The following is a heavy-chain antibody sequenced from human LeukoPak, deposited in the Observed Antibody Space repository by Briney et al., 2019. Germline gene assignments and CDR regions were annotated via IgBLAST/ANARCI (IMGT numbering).Heavy chain of an antibody. CDR3: ARDHPPGYNYIQQFDY. D-gene: IGHD5-18*01. J-gene: IGHJ4*02. CDR1: GYTLTGYY. Sequence: ASVKVSCKASGYTLTGYYMHWVRQAPGQGLEWMGWINPNSGGTNYAQKFQGRVTMTRDTSISTAYMELSRLRSDDTAVYYCARDHPPGYNYIQQFDYWGQGTLVTVSS. V-gene: IGHV1-2*02. CDR2: INPNSGGT.